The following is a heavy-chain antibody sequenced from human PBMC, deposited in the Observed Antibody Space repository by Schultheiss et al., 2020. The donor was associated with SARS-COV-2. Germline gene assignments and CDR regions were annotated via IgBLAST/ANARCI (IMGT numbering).Heavy chain of an antibody. CDR2: IYYSGST. J-gene: IGHJ5*02. V-gene: IGHV4-59*01. CDR1: GGSISSYY. Sequence: SQTLSLTCTVSGGSISSYYWSWIRQPPGKGLEWIGYIYYSGSTNYNPSLKSRVTISVDTSKNQFSLKLSSVTAADTAVYYCARGGPYGDYVGWFDPWGQGTLVTGSS. D-gene: IGHD4-17*01. CDR3: ARGGPYGDYVGWFDP.